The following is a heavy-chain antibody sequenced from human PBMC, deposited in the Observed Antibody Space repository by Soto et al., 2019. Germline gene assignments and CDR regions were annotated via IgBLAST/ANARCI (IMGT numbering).Heavy chain of an antibody. CDR1: GCKFSNHS. CDR2: ISATGGSK. D-gene: IGHD2-21*02. J-gene: IGHJ4*02. V-gene: IGHV3-23*01. CDR3: AKSTGDAWTAHYFDY. Sequence: SLRLCYAASGCKFSNHSMSWVRQATGKGLEWVSGISATGGSKHYADSVRGRFAISRDNFKATLFLYMNSLRAEDTAVYYFAKSTGDAWTAHYFDYWGKGILVTVSS.